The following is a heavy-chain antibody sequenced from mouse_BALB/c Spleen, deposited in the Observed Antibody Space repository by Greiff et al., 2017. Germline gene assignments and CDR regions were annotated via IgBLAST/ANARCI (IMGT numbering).Heavy chain of an antibody. Sequence: VHLVESGPGLVAPSQSLSITCTVSGFSLTDYGVSWIRQPPGKGLEWLGVIWGGGSTYYNSALKSRLSISKDNSKSQVFLKMNSLQTDDTAMYYCAKQEEKKWGYFWFAYWGQGTLVTVSA. J-gene: IGHJ3*01. CDR1: GFSLTDYG. D-gene: IGHD2-3*01. V-gene: IGHV2-6-5*01. CDR3: AKQEEKKWGYFWFAY. CDR2: IWGGGST.